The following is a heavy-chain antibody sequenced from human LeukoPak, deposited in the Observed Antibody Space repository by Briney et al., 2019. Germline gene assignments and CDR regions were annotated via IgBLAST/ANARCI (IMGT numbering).Heavy chain of an antibody. Sequence: ASVKVSCKASGYTFTGYYMHWVRQAPGQGLEWMGWINPNSGGTNYAQKFQGRVTMTRDTSISTAYMELSRLRSDDTAVYYCARDYGYSSSQRGFDYWGQGTLVTVSS. CDR2: INPNSGGT. CDR3: ARDYGYSSSQRGFDY. J-gene: IGHJ4*02. D-gene: IGHD6-13*01. CDR1: GYTFTGYY. V-gene: IGHV1-2*02.